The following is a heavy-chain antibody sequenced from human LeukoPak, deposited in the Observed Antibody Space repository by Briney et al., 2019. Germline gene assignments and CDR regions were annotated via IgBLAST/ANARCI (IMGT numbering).Heavy chain of an antibody. CDR1: GFTFSSYA. V-gene: IGHV3-23*01. CDR3: AKGSHYYDSSGYDG. J-gene: IGHJ4*02. Sequence: GGSLRLSCAASGFTFSSYAMSWVRQAPGKGLEWVSAISGSGASTYYADPVKGRFTISRDNSKNTLSLQMNSLRAEHTAVYYCAKGSHYYDSSGYDGWGQGTQVTVSS. CDR2: ISGSGAST. D-gene: IGHD3-22*01.